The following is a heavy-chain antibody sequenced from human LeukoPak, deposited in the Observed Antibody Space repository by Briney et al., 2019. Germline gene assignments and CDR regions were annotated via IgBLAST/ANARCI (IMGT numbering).Heavy chain of an antibody. CDR3: ARPPSVAPLFAFEI. CDR1: GFTFSSYW. J-gene: IGHJ3*02. D-gene: IGHD4-23*01. V-gene: IGHV3-7*01. Sequence: GGSLTLSCEASGFTFSSYWMSWVRQAPGKGLEWVGNINQDGSEKYYVDSVKGRLTIHRNNAKNSLYLQMNSLRAEDTAIYYFARPPSVAPLFAFEIWGQGTLVTVSS. CDR2: INQDGSEK.